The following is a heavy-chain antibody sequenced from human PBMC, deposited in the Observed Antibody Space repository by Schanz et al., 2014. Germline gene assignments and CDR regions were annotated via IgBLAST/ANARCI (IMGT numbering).Heavy chain of an antibody. D-gene: IGHD3-16*01. J-gene: IGHJ2*01. V-gene: IGHV1-18*01. CDR3: VRVPSRDVSFDL. CDR1: GYTFISYG. CDR2: IRPDNGHT. Sequence: QVQLVQSGAEVKKPGASVKVSCKASGYTFISYGIKWVRQAPGQGLEWLGWIRPDNGHTTYSQKVRDRDIFTTDTSANTAYMELRSLRSDDTAHYYCVRVPSRDVSFDLWGRGTLVTVSS.